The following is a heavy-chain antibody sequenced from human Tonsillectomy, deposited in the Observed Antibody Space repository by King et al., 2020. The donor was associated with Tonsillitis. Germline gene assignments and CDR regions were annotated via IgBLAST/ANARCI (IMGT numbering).Heavy chain of an antibody. J-gene: IGHJ4*02. CDR2: INREGTKT. D-gene: IGHD3-9*01. Sequence: VQLVESGGGLIHPGGSLRLSCAVSGFSLRSYWMHWVRQAPGKGLVWVARINREGTKTIYADSVKGRFTVSRDNARNTLYLEMNSLRGEDTAVYYCARECYGLLAGYYLDSWGQGTLVTVSS. V-gene: IGHV3-74*01. CDR3: ARECYGLLAGYYLDS. CDR1: GFSLRSYW.